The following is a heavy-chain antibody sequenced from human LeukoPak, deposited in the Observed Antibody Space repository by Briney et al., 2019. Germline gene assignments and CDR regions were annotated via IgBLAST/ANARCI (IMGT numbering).Heavy chain of an antibody. CDR1: GYTFTGYY. D-gene: IGHD3-10*01. Sequence: ASVKVSCKASGYTFTGYYMHWVRQAPGQGLEWMGWINPNSGGTNYAQKFQGRVTMTRDTSTSTVYMELSNLRSEDTAVYYCARGSHPLSGDFDYWGQGTLVTVSS. CDR2: INPNSGGT. CDR3: ARGSHPLSGDFDY. J-gene: IGHJ4*02. V-gene: IGHV1-2*02.